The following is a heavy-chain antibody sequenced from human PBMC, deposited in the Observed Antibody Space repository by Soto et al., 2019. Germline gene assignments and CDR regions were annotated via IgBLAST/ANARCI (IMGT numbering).Heavy chain of an antibody. CDR3: ARGGSVVSSVVVPAANWFDP. D-gene: IGHD2-2*01. V-gene: IGHV3-7*01. CDR1: GFTFSSYW. CDR2: IKQDGSEK. Sequence: GGSLRLSCAASGFTFSSYWMSWVRQAPGKGLEWVANIKQDGSEKYYVHSVKGRFTISRDNAKNSLYLQMNSLRAEDTAVYYCARGGSVVSSVVVPAANWFDPWGQGTLVTVSS. J-gene: IGHJ5*02.